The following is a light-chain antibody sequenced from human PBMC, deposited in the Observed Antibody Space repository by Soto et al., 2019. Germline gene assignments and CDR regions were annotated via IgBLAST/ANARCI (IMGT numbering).Light chain of an antibody. CDR2: GNN. J-gene: IGLJ2*01. Sequence: QSVLTQPPSASGTPGQGVTISCSGSTSNIGSNYVYWYQQLPGTAPKLLIFGNNHRPSGVPDRFSGSRSGTSASLAITGLQAEDEADYYCQSYDNSLSAVVFGGGTKLTVL. V-gene: IGLV1-47*02. CDR3: QSYDNSLSAVV. CDR1: TSNIGSNY.